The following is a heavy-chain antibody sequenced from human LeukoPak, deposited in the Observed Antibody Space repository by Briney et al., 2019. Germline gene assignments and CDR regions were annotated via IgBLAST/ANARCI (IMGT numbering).Heavy chain of an antibody. Sequence: PGGSLILSCSASGFTFSSYAMHWVRQAPGKGLEYVSAIDSNGGSTYYTDFVRGRFTISRDNSKNTLYLQMSSLRREDTAIYYCVKDVQSSWNSEVFWGQGTQVTVSS. CDR2: IDSNGGST. V-gene: IGHV3-64D*06. CDR3: VKDVQSSWNSEVF. D-gene: IGHD1-7*01. J-gene: IGHJ4*02. CDR1: GFTFSSYA.